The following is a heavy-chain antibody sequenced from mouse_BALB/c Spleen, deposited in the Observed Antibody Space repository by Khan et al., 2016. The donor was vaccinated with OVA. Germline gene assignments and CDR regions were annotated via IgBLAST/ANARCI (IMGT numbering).Heavy chain of an antibody. J-gene: IGHJ2*01. D-gene: IGHD1-1*01. CDR2: INPHIGET. Sequence: VQLKQSGPELVRPGASVKISCKASGYSFTGYFMNWVMQSHGKSLEWIGRINPHIGETFYNQRFKDKATLTVDESSSTAHMELRSLASEDSAVYYCTRSYRSGFDYWGQGTTLTVSS. CDR3: TRSYRSGFDY. V-gene: IGHV1-20*02. CDR1: GYSFTGYF.